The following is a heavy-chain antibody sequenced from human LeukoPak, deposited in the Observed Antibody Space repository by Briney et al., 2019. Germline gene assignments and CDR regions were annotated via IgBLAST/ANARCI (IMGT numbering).Heavy chain of an antibody. CDR1: GDTLTGYY. CDR3: AGYTVVRGLTLSAFDI. CDR2: FDPNTGAT. V-gene: IGHV1-2*02. D-gene: IGHD3-10*01. J-gene: IGHJ3*02. Sequence: ASVKVSCKASGDTLTGYYIHWVRQAPRQGLEWMGCFDPNTGATHYAQKFQGRVTMTRDTSIDTDFLELRSLISDDTALYYCAGYTVVRGLTLSAFDIWGQGTMATVSS.